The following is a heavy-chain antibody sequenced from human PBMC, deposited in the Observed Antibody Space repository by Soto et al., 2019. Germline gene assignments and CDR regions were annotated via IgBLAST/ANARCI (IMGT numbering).Heavy chain of an antibody. J-gene: IGHJ6*02. CDR1: GGSFSGYY. D-gene: IGHD3-3*01. Sequence: SETLSLTCAVYGGSFSGYYWSWIRQPPGKGLEWIGEINHSGSTNYNPSLKSRVTISVDTSKNQFSLKLSSVTAADTAVYYCARVRALEWLFNSGGYYYYGMDVWGQGTTVTVSS. V-gene: IGHV4-34*01. CDR2: INHSGST. CDR3: ARVRALEWLFNSGGYYYYGMDV.